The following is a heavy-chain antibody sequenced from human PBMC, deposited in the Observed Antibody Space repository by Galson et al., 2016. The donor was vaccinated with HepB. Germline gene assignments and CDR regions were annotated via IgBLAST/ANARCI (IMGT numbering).Heavy chain of an antibody. J-gene: IGHJ4*02. V-gene: IGHV4-4*02. CDR3: ARDSGVTAARTSFLFDS. Sequence: SETLSLTCVVSGGSISIGNWYSWVRQPPGKGLEWIGEIHHSGNTNYNSPLKSRVAMSADKSKNQFSLKLSFVTAADTAVYYCARDSGVTAARTSFLFDSWGQGTLVTVSS. D-gene: IGHD6-13*01. CDR1: GGSISIGNW. CDR2: IHHSGNT.